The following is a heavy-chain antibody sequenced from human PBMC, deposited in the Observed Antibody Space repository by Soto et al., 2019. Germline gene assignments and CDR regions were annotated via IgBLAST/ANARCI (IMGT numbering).Heavy chain of an antibody. J-gene: IGHJ6*03. CDR1: GGSISSGGYY. CDR3: ARGPPTKYYYMDV. Sequence: PSETLSLTCTVSGGSISSGGYYWSWIRQHPGKGLEWIGYIYYSGSTYHNPSLKSRVTISVDTSKNQFSLKLSSVTAADTAVYYCARGPPTKYYYMDVWGKGTTVTVS. V-gene: IGHV4-31*03. CDR2: IYYSGST.